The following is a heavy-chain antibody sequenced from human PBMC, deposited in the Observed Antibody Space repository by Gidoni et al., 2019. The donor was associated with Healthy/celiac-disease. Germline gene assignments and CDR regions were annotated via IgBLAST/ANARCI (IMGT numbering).Heavy chain of an antibody. D-gene: IGHD2-15*01. CDR1: GYPFTRLL. CDR3: ARTRSNYCSGGSCYQRFDY. Sequence: QVQVAQSRAEAEKPGALAKVSCTASGYPFTRLLLHWVRQAPGQGLEWMGRINPISGGTNYAQKFQGRVTMTRNTSISTAYMELSRLRSDDTAVYYCARTRSNYCSGGSCYQRFDYWGQGTLVTVSS. V-gene: IGHV1-2*06. CDR2: INPISGGT. J-gene: IGHJ4*02.